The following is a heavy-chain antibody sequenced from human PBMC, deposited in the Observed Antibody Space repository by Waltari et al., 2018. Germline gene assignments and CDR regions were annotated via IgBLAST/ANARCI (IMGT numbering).Heavy chain of an antibody. Sequence: QVQLVQSGAEVKKPGASVKVSCKASGYTFTSYDINWVRQATGQGLEWMGWMNPNSGNTGYAQKFQGRVTMTRNTSISKAYMELSSLRAEDTAVYYCARSPMVRGVIITRWFDPWGQGTLVTVSS. CDR2: MNPNSGNT. D-gene: IGHD3-10*01. CDR1: GYTFTSYD. J-gene: IGHJ5*02. CDR3: ARSPMVRGVIITRWFDP. V-gene: IGHV1-8*01.